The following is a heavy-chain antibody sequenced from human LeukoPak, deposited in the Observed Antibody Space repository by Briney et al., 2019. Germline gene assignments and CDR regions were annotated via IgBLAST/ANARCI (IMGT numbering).Heavy chain of an antibody. Sequence: GSLRLSCAASGFTFNRYWMSWVRQAPGKGLGWVANINQDGSQKYYVDSVKGQFTISRDNAKNSLYLQMNSLRAEDTAVYYCARDFGGAVAGPRFDCWGQGTLVTVSS. CDR2: INQDGSQK. CDR3: ARDFGGAVAGPRFDC. CDR1: GFTFNRYW. V-gene: IGHV3-7*03. J-gene: IGHJ4*02. D-gene: IGHD6-19*01.